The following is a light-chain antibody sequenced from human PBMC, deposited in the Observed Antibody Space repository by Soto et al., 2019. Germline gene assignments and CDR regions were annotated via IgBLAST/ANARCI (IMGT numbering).Light chain of an antibody. J-gene: IGLJ1*01. CDR1: SSDVGGYNY. CDR2: EVS. CDR3: SSYTSSSTLYV. Sequence: QSALARPASVSGSPGQSITISCTGTSSDVGGYNYVSWYQQHPGKAPKLMIYEVSNRPSGVSNRFSGSKSGNTASLTISGLQAEAEADYYCSSYTSSSTLYVFGNGTK. V-gene: IGLV2-14*01.